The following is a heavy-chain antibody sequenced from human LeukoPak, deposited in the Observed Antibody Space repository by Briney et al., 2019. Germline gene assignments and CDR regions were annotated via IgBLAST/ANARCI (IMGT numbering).Heavy chain of an antibody. CDR3: ERERSSSSDY. J-gene: IGHJ4*02. CDR2: IYHSGST. CDR1: GYSISSGYY. V-gene: IGHV4-38-2*02. Sequence: SEXLSLTCAVSGYSISSGYYWGWIRQPPGKGLEWIGSIYHSGSTYYNPSLKSRVTISVDTSKNQFSLKLSSVTATDAAIYYCERERSSSSDYWGQGTLVTVSS. D-gene: IGHD6-6*01.